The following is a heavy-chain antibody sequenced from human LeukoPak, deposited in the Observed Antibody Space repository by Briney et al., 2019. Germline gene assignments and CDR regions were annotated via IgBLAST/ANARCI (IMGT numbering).Heavy chain of an antibody. V-gene: IGHV6-1*01. CDR1: GDSVSSNSAA. CDR2: TYYRSKWYN. Sequence: SQTLSLTCAISGDSVSSNSAAWNWIRQSPSRGLEWLGRTYYRSKWYNDYAVSVKSRITINPDTSKNQFSLKLTSVTAADTAVYYCARDTVPGDSFDIWGQGTMVTVSS. CDR3: ARDTVPGDSFDI. J-gene: IGHJ3*02.